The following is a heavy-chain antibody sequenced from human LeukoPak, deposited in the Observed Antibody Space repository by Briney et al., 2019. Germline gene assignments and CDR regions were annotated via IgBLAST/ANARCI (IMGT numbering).Heavy chain of an antibody. V-gene: IGHV3-21*01. CDR2: ISSSSSYI. CDR1: GFTFSNYN. CDR3: ARGRGIAVAGRGSFDFDY. Sequence: GGSLRLSCAASGFTFSNYNMNWVRQAPEKGLEWVSSISSSSSYIYYADSVKGRFTISRDNAKNSLYLQMNSLRAEDTAVYYCARGRGIAVAGRGSFDFDYWGQGTLVTVSS. J-gene: IGHJ4*02. D-gene: IGHD6-19*01.